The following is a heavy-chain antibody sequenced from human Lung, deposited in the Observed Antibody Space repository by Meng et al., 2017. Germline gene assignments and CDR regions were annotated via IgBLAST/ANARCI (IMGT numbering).Heavy chain of an antibody. CDR3: ARYVFDSSSLYSNWFDP. D-gene: IGHD3-22*01. CDR1: GGSISSGAYY. Sequence: QVQLQESGPGLVKPSQTLSLTCTVSGGSISSGAYYWSWIRQLPGKGLEWIAYIHYSGSTYYSQSLKSRVNISVDTSKNQLSLKLSYMTAEDTAVYYWARYVFDSSSLYSNWFDPWGQGTLVTVSS. CDR2: IHYSGST. J-gene: IGHJ5*02. V-gene: IGHV4-31*03.